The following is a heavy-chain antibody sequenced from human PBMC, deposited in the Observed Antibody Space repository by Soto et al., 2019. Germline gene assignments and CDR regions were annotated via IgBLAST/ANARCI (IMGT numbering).Heavy chain of an antibody. CDR2: ISGYNGNT. CDR3: ARGPRYCSSTTCFAGVNWFDP. J-gene: IGHJ5*02. D-gene: IGHD2-2*01. Sequence: QVQLMQSGAEVKKPGASVKVSCKASGYIFTSYGISWVRQAPGQGLEWMGWISGYNGNTNYAQKVQGRVTMTTDTSTKTAYMEVSSLTSDETAGYYCARGPRYCSSTTCFAGVNWFDPWGQGTPVTVSS. V-gene: IGHV1-18*04. CDR1: GYIFTSYG.